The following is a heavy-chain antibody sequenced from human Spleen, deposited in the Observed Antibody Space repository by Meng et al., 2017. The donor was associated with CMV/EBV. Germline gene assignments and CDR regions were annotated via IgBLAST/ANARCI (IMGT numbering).Heavy chain of an antibody. J-gene: IGHJ4*02. CDR1: GYNFTTYA. D-gene: IGHD5-24*01. CDR3: ATEEMATIIGLGY. CDR2: INTGNANT. V-gene: IGHV1-3*04. Sequence: CKASGYNFTTYAMHWVRQAPGQRLEWMARINTGNANTKYSQKFQGRLTITRDTSASTAYMELSSLRSEDTAVYYCATEEMATIIGLGYWGQGSLVTVSS.